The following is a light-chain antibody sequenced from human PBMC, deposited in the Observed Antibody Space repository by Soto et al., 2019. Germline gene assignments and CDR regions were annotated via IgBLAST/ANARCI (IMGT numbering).Light chain of an antibody. Sequence: DIQLTHSPSSLSASLCDRVTISFRASQTISNYLNWYQQKSGRAPELLVYAASNLQSGVPSRFTGSGSGTHFTLTISSLQPEDFATYYCQQSYSTPITLGQGTRLEI. CDR1: QTISNY. V-gene: IGKV1-39*01. J-gene: IGKJ5*01. CDR2: AAS. CDR3: QQSYSTPIT.